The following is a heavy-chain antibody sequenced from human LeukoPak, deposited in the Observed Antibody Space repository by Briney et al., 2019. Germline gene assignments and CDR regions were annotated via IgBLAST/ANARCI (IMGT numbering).Heavy chain of an antibody. J-gene: IGHJ5*02. CDR1: GFTFSSYE. D-gene: IGHD6-13*01. CDR3: ARSPAAAGTGWFDP. Sequence: GGSLRLSCAASGFTFSSYEMNWVRQAPGKGLEWVSYISSSGSTIYYADSVKGRYTISRDNAKNSLYLQMNSLRAEDTAVYYCARSPAAAGTGWFDPWGQGTLVTVSS. V-gene: IGHV3-48*03. CDR2: ISSSGSTI.